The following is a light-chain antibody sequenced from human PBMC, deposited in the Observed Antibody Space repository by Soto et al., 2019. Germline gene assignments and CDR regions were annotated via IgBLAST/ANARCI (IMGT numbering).Light chain of an antibody. CDR2: KAS. J-gene: IGKJ3*01. CDR1: QSISSW. CDR3: QQYNSSPLT. Sequence: DIPMTQSPSTLSASVGDRVTITCRASQSISSWLAWYQQKPGKAPKLLIYKASSLESGVPSRFSGSGSGTEFTLTISSLQPDDFATYYCQQYNSSPLTFGPGTKVDIK. V-gene: IGKV1-5*03.